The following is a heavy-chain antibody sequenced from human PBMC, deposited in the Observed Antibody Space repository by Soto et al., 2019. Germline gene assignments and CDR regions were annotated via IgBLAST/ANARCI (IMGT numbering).Heavy chain of an antibody. CDR2: ISYDGSNK. Sequence: GGSLRLSCAASGFTFSSYGMHWVRQAPGKGLEWVAVISYDGSNKYYADSVKGRFTISRDNSKNTLYLQMSSLRSEDTAVYYCVINFGSYCFDYWGQGTLVTVSS. D-gene: IGHD1-26*01. CDR3: VINFGSYCFDY. CDR1: GFTFSSYG. V-gene: IGHV3-30*03. J-gene: IGHJ4*02.